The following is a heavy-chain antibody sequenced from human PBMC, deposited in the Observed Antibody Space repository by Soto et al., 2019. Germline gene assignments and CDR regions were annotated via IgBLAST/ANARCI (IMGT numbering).Heavy chain of an antibody. V-gene: IGHV3-9*01. D-gene: IGHD2-15*01. Sequence: EVHLVEAGGGVVHPGISLRLSCSASGVTFDDYAMHCVLQGPGKGLEWVSGISWKGGIIGYGDSVKGRFTISRDNVKNSLILQMDSLKVEDTALYYCVKEDPCSGSTCFPRYRCFYIGVWGKGTTVTVS. J-gene: IGHJ6*03. CDR1: GVTFDDYA. CDR2: ISWKGGII. CDR3: VKEDPCSGSTCFPRYRCFYIGV.